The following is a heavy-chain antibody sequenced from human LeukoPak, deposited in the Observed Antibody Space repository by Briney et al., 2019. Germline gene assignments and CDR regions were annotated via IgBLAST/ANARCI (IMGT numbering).Heavy chain of an antibody. Sequence: SETLSLTCAVYGESFDSFYWNWVRQAPGKGLEWLGEVNQSGGNDYNPALEIRVAISADASKMQFSLKLISVTAADTAVYYCAARLTTGRLGTATTWFDPWGQGTLVSVSS. J-gene: IGHJ5*02. D-gene: IGHD1-1*01. CDR1: GESFDSFY. V-gene: IGHV4-34*01. CDR3: AARLTTGRLGTATTWFDP. CDR2: VNQSGGN.